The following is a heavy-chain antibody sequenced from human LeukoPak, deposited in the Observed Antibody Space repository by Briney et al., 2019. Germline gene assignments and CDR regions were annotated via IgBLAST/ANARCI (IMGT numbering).Heavy chain of an antibody. V-gene: IGHV4-39*01. CDR1: GGSISSSSFY. CDR2: IYYSGST. CDR3: ARHRASGSADRVVTARAYYFDY. D-gene: IGHD2-21*02. J-gene: IGHJ4*02. Sequence: SETLSLTCTVSGGSISSSSFYWGWIRQPPGKGLEWIGSIYYSGSTYKPSLKSRVTISVDTSKNQFSLKLSSVTAADTAVYYCARHRASGSADRVVTARAYYFDYWGQGTLVTVSS.